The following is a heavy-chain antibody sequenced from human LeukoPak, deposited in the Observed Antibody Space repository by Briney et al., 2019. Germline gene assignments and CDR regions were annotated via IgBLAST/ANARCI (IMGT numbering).Heavy chain of an antibody. V-gene: IGHV3-33*01. J-gene: IGHJ4*02. CDR1: GFTFNVYG. CDR3: ARAVGPFDY. CDR2: IWNDGSNK. D-gene: IGHD3-16*01. Sequence: GGSLRLSCAASGFTFNVYGIHWVRQAPGKGLEWVAVIWNDGSNKYYADSVKGRFTISRDNSKDTLYLQMNSLRVEDTAVYYCARAVGPFDYWGQGTLVAVSS.